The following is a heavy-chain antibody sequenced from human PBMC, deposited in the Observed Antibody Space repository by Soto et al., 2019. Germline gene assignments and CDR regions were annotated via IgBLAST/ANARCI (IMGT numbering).Heavy chain of an antibody. CDR2: IWYDGSNK. V-gene: IGHV3-33*01. CDR3: ARALGCSSSWTMDS. CDR1: GFIFSNYG. Sequence: QVQLVESGGGVVQPETSLRLSCAASGFIFSNYGMHWVRQAPGKGLEWVALIWYDGSNKYYAGSVKGRFTISGDNSMNTLYLQMNSLRGEDTALYYCARALGCSSSWTMDSLGQGTLVTVSS. J-gene: IGHJ4*02. D-gene: IGHD6-13*01.